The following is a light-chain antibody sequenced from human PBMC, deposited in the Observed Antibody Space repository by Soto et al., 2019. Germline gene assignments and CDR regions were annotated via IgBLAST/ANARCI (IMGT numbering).Light chain of an antibody. J-gene: IGKJ4*01. CDR1: QSVSSIY. V-gene: IGKV3-20*01. Sequence: ESVLTQSPGTLSLSPGERATLSCRASQSVSSIYLAWYQQKPGQAPRLLIFGASSRATGIPDRFSGSGSGTDFTLTISRLEPEDFAVYYCQQYGSSPAFGGGTRVEMK. CDR3: QQYGSSPA. CDR2: GAS.